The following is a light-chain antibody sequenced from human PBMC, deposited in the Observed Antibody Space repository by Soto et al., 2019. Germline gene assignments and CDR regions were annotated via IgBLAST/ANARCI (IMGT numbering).Light chain of an antibody. CDR1: SSDLGAYNY. CDR3: SSYTSSRAYV. CDR2: EVS. V-gene: IGLV2-14*01. Sequence: QSVLTQPASVSGSPGQSITISCTGTSSDLGAYNYVSWYQQQSGKAPKLMIHEVSNRPSGVSNRFSGSKSGNTASLTISGLQAEDEADYYCSSYTSSRAYVFGIGTKVTVL. J-gene: IGLJ1*01.